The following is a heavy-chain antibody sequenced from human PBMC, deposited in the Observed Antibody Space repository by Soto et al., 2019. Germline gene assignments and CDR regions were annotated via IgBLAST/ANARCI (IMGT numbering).Heavy chain of an antibody. J-gene: IGHJ4*02. Sequence: ASVKVSCKASGYTFTGYYMHWVRQAPGQGLEWMGWINPNSGGTNYAQKFQGRVTMTRDTSISTAYMELSRLRPDDTAVYYCARDPESRSHYGSGSPLGYWGQGTLVTVSS. CDR2: INPNSGGT. V-gene: IGHV1-2*02. D-gene: IGHD3-10*01. CDR3: ARDPESRSHYGSGSPLGY. CDR1: GYTFTGYY.